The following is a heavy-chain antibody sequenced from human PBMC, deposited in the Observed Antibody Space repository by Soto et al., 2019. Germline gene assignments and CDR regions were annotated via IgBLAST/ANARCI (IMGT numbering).Heavy chain of an antibody. CDR3: ATGGYCSSTSCYNFFDY. V-gene: IGHV5-51*01. D-gene: IGHD2-2*02. CDR2: IYPCDSDT. CDR1: GDSFTTYW. Sequence: PGEFLKISCSGSGDSFTTYWMGLVLQMPGKGLEWMWIIYPCDSDTRYSPSFQCQVTISADKSISTAYLQWSSLKASDTAMYYCATGGYCSSTSCYNFFDYWGQGTLVTVSS. J-gene: IGHJ4*02.